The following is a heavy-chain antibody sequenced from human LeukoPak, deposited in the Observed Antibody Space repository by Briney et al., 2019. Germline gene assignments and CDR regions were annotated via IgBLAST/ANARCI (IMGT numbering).Heavy chain of an antibody. V-gene: IGHV3-23*01. Sequence: PGGSLRLSCAASGFTFSTYAMSWVRQAPGKGLEWVSAISSSGGSTYYADSVKGRFTISRDNSKNTLYLQMNSPRAEDTAVYYCAKYCGYSSSRYKLGFDYWGQGTLVTVSS. D-gene: IGHD6-13*01. J-gene: IGHJ4*02. CDR1: GFTFSTYA. CDR3: AKYCGYSSSRYKLGFDY. CDR2: ISSSGGST.